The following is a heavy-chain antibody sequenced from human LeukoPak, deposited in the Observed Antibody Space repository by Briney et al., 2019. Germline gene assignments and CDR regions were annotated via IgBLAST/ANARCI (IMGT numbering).Heavy chain of an antibody. CDR3: ATVTTYYFDY. D-gene: IGHD4-17*01. CDR1: GFTFSSYG. J-gene: IGHJ4*02. V-gene: IGHV3-30*02. CDR2: IRYDGSNK. Sequence: AGGSLRPSCAASGFTFSSYGMHWVRQAPGKGLEWVAFIRYDGSNKYYADSVKGRFTISRDNSKNTLYLQMNSLRAEDTAVYYCATVTTYYFDYWGQGTLVTVSS.